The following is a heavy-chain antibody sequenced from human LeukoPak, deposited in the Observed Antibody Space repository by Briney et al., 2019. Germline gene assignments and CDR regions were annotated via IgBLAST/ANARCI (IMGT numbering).Heavy chain of an antibody. Sequence: GASVKDSCKASGYTFSIYGFSWVRQAPGQGLEWMGWISTSNGNTKYAQNLQGRVTMTTDTSTTTAYMELRSLRSDDTAVYYCARDGLGSWGSYRELDFWGQGTLVTVSS. V-gene: IGHV1-18*01. CDR1: GYTFSIYG. CDR2: ISTSNGNT. J-gene: IGHJ4*02. CDR3: ARDGLGSWGSYRELDF. D-gene: IGHD3-16*02.